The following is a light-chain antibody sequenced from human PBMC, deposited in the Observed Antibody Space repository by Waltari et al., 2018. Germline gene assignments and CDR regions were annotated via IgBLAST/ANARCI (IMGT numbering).Light chain of an antibody. CDR2: DTS. V-gene: IGKV3-20*01. J-gene: IGKJ1*01. Sequence: EVVLTQSPGTLSLSPGERATLSCRASESVRRAFIWHQQKPVQAPRLLIYDTSTRATGVPDRFSGSGSGTDFSLTISRLEPEDSAVYFCQHNVRLPVTFGQGTKVEIK. CDR3: QHNVRLPVT. CDR1: ESVRRAF.